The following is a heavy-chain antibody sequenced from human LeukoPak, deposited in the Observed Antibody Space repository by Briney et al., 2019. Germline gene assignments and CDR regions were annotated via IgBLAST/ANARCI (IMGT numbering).Heavy chain of an antibody. D-gene: IGHD6-6*01. CDR1: GYTFTGYY. V-gene: IGHV1-2*02. CDR3: ARDLSSSSRPYYYYMDV. CDR2: INPNSGGT. Sequence: ASVKVSCKASGYTFTGYYMHGVRQAPGQGLEWMGWINPNSGGTNYAQKFQGRVTMTRDTSISTAYMELSRLRSDDTAVYYCARDLSSSSRPYYYYMDVWGKGTTVTVSS. J-gene: IGHJ6*03.